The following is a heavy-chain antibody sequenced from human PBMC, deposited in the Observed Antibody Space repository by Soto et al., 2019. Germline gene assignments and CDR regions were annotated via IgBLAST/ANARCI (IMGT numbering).Heavy chain of an antibody. V-gene: IGHV4-31*03. CDR1: GGSISSGGYY. CDR3: ARDLGEGYNGGDYAFDI. Sequence: QVQLQESGPGLVKPSQTLSLTCTVSGGSISSGGYYWSWIRQHPGKGLEWIGYIYYSGSTYYNPSLKPRVTISVDTSKNQFSLKLSSVTAADTAVYYCARDLGEGYNGGDYAFDIWGQGTMVTVSS. D-gene: IGHD3-16*01. J-gene: IGHJ3*02. CDR2: IYYSGST.